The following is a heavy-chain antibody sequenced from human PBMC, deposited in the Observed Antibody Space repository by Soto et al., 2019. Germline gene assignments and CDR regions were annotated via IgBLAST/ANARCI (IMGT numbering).Heavy chain of an antibody. Sequence: QVPLQEPGPGLVKPSETLSLTCSVSGGSISSPTYYWGWVRRAPGGGPEWIGNIFYNGRTDYNPSHQTRVTISVDTSKNQFSLRLASVTAADTAVYYCASWGFSAEDESDWCEPWGHGTLVTVS. CDR2: IFYNGRT. CDR1: GGSISSPTYY. V-gene: IGHV4-39*01. CDR3: ASWGFSAEDESDWCEP. D-gene: IGHD5-12*01. J-gene: IGHJ5*02.